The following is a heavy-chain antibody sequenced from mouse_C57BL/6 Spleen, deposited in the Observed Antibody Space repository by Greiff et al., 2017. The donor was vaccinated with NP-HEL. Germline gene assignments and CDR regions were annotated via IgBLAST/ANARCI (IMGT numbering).Heavy chain of an antibody. CDR1: GYTFTDYY. Sequence: QVQLKQSGAELVRPGASVKLSCKASGYTFTDYYINWVKQRPGQGLEWIARIYPGSGNTYYNEKFKGKATLTAEKSSSTAYMQLSSLTSEDSAVYFCARYGSSKGYYLDYWGQGTTLTVSS. CDR2: IYPGSGNT. V-gene: IGHV1-76*01. D-gene: IGHD1-1*01. CDR3: ARYGSSKGYYLDY. J-gene: IGHJ2*01.